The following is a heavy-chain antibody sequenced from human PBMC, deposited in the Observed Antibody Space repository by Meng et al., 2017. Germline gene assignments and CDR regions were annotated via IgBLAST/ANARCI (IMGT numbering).Heavy chain of an antibody. CDR3: AREGVGCFDY. Sequence: GESLKISCAASGFTFSSYGMHWVRQAPGKGLEWVAVIWYDGSNKYYADSVKGRFTISRDNSKNTLYLQMNSLRAEDTAVYYCAREGVGCFDYWGQGTLVTVSS. CDR2: IWYDGSNK. D-gene: IGHD3-10*01. J-gene: IGHJ4*02. V-gene: IGHV3-33*01. CDR1: GFTFSSYG.